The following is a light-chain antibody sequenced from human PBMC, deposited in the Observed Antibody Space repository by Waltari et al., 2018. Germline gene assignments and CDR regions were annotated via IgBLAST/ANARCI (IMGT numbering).Light chain of an antibody. Sequence: IVFTQSPATLSLSPGERAILSCRASQSVSSSLAWYQQKPGQAPRLLIYDASNRATGIPARFSGSGSGTDFTLTISSLEPEDFAVYYCQQRSNWPLTFGGGTKVEIK. V-gene: IGKV3-11*01. J-gene: IGKJ4*01. CDR1: QSVSSS. CDR3: QQRSNWPLT. CDR2: DAS.